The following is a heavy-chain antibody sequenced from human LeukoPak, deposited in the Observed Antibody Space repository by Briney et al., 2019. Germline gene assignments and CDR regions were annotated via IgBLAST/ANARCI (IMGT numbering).Heavy chain of an antibody. J-gene: IGHJ4*02. CDR2: VSGSGRNT. CDR3: AKYGPQDSGSSHFDY. CDR1: GFTFSNYA. Sequence: GGSLRLSCAGSGFTFSNYAMTWVRQAPGKGLEWVSSVSGSGRNTFYPDSVEGRFTISRDNSKNTVYLQMNSLRADDTAVYYCAKYGPQDSGSSHFDYWGQGALVTVSS. D-gene: IGHD1-26*01. V-gene: IGHV3-23*01.